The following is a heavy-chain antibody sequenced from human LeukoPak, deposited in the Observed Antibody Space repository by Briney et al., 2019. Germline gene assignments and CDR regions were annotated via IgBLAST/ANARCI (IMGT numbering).Heavy chain of an antibody. CDR3: AKDGAVGSYYFGYYFDY. D-gene: IGHD1-26*01. CDR2: ISYDGSKK. J-gene: IGHJ4*02. CDR1: GFTFSSYG. V-gene: IGHV3-30*18. Sequence: GGSLRLSCAASGFTFSSYGMRWVRQAPGKGLEWVAVISYDGSKKNYADSVKGRFTISRDNSKNTLYLQMNSLRAEDTAVYYCAKDGAVGSYYFGYYFDYWGQGTLVTVSS.